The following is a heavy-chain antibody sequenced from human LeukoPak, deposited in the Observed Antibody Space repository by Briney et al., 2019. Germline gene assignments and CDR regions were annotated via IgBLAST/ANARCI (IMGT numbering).Heavy chain of an antibody. Sequence: GASVKFSCKVSGDTFNTHAVSWVRQAPGQGPEWMGGVTPIFGTANYAQKFQGRVTITADESTNTAYMELNSLRSEDTAVYYCARCRTPYNNYYFDYWGQGTLVTVSS. J-gene: IGHJ4*02. V-gene: IGHV1-69*13. CDR1: GDTFNTHA. CDR3: ARCRTPYNNYYFDY. CDR2: VTPIFGTA. D-gene: IGHD3-10*01.